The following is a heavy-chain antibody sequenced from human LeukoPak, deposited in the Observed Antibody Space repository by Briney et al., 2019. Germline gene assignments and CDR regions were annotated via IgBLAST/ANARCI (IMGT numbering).Heavy chain of an antibody. D-gene: IGHD2-15*01. CDR2: ISSSSSYI. CDR1: GFTFSSYS. CDR3: ARDRIVVVVAAIREGFDP. Sequence: GGSLRLSCAASGFTFSSYSMNWVRQAPGKGLEWVSSISSSSSYIYYADPVKGRFTISRDNAKNSLYLQMNSLRAEDTAVYYCARDRIVVVVAAIREGFDPWGQGTLVTVSS. V-gene: IGHV3-21*01. J-gene: IGHJ5*02.